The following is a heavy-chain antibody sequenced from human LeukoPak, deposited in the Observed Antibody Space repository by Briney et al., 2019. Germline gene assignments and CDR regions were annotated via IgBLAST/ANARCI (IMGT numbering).Heavy chain of an antibody. D-gene: IGHD1-26*01. CDR3: AKEAREVAGAFDI. Sequence: PGRSLRLSCAASGFTFDDYAMHWVRQAPGKGLEWVSGISWNSGSIGYADSVRGRFTISRDNAKNSLYLQMNSLRAEDMALYYCAKEAREVAGAFDIWGQGTMVTVSS. J-gene: IGHJ3*02. CDR2: ISWNSGSI. V-gene: IGHV3-9*03. CDR1: GFTFDDYA.